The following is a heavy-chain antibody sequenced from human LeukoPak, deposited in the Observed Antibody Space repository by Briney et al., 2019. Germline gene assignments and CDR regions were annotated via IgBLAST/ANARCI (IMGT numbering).Heavy chain of an antibody. D-gene: IGHD6-13*01. V-gene: IGHV4-34*01. CDR1: GGSCIGNY. CDR3: RGQQLYGFDY. J-gene: IGHJ4*02. CDR2: INHSGST. Sequence: PSETLSRTCAVHGGSCIGNYWSWIRQPPAKLQEWIGEINHSGSTNYNPSLKSRVTISVDTSKNQFSLKLSSVTAADTAVYYCRGQQLYGFDYWGQGTLVTVSS.